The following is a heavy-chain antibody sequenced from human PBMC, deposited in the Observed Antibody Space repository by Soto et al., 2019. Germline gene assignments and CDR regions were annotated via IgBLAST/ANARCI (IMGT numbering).Heavy chain of an antibody. J-gene: IGHJ1*01. CDR3: VRGYCTTTPCSGDFQH. CDR1: GYKFATYF. CDR2: IHPSGDT. Sequence: ASVKVSCKASGYKFATYFIHWVRQAPGQGLEWMGMIHPSGDTGYGQKFRGRVTMTIDTSTTTAYMELRNLTSEDTAIYFSVRGYCTTTPCSGDFQHWGQGTLVTVSS. V-gene: IGHV1-46*01. D-gene: IGHD2-8*01.